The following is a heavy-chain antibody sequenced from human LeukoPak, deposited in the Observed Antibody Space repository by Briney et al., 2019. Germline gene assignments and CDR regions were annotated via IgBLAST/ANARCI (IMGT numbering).Heavy chain of an antibody. CDR2: ISYDGGNK. J-gene: IGHJ4*02. V-gene: IGHV3-30*04. Sequence: GGSLRLSCAASGFTFSSYAMHWVRQAPGKGLEWVAVISYDGGNKYYADSVKGRFTISRDNSKNTLYLQMNSLRAEDTAVYYCAKASAMIVVVSKHFDYWGQGTLVTVSS. CDR1: GFTFSSYA. D-gene: IGHD3-22*01. CDR3: AKASAMIVVVSKHFDY.